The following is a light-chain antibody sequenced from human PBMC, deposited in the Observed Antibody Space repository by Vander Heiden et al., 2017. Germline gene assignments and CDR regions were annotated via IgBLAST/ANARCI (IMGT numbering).Light chain of an antibody. J-gene: IGKJ3*01. CDR1: QSVLYSSNNKNY. Sequence: TQSPDSLAVSLGERATINCKSSQSVLYSSNNKNYLAWYQQKPGQPPKLLIYWASTRESGVPDRFSGSGSGTDFTLTISSLQAEDVAVYYCQKDDSTPRAFGHGTKVDIK. V-gene: IGKV4-1*01. CDR3: QKDDSTPRA. CDR2: WAS.